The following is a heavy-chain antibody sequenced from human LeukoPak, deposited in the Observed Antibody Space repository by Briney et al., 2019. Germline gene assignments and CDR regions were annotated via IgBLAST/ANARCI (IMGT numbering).Heavy chain of an antibody. D-gene: IGHD4-11*01. CDR2: IIPIFGTA. V-gene: IGHV1-69*06. Sequence: SVKVSCKASGGAFTSYAISWVRHAPGPGMEWMGGIIPIFGTANYAQTLQGRVTITADKSTSTAYLDLSSLRAEDTAVYYCARKATTVPTFHYWGQGTLVTVPS. J-gene: IGHJ4*02. CDR3: ARKATTVPTFHY. CDR1: GGAFTSYA.